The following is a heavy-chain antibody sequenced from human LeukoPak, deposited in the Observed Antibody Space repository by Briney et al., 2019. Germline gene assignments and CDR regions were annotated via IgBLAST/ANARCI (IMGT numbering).Heavy chain of an antibody. V-gene: IGHV4-4*07. CDR1: GGSISSYY. Sequence: SETLSLTCTVSGGSISSYYWSWIRQPAGKGLEWIGHIYTSGSTNYNPSLKSRVTMSVDTSKNQFSLELGSVTAADTAVYYCARTSGAFRSADVWGQGTTVTVSS. D-gene: IGHD3-10*01. CDR3: ARTSGAFRSADV. J-gene: IGHJ6*02. CDR2: IYTSGST.